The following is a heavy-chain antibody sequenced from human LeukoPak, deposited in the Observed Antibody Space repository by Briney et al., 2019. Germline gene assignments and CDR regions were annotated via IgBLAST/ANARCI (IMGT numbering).Heavy chain of an antibody. CDR1: GGSMSSYY. Sequence: PSETLSLTCTVSGGSMSSYYWSWLRQPPGKGLEWIGYIYYSGSTNYNPSLKSRVTISVDTSKNQFSLKLSSVTAADTAVYYCARGNYYDSSTYYRAFDIWGQGTMVTVSS. J-gene: IGHJ3*02. D-gene: IGHD3-22*01. CDR2: IYYSGST. CDR3: ARGNYYDSSTYYRAFDI. V-gene: IGHV4-59*01.